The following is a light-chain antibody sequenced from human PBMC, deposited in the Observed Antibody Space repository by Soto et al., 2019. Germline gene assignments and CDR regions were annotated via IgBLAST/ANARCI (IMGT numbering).Light chain of an antibody. CDR3: SSYTISITVV. J-gene: IGLJ2*01. V-gene: IGLV2-14*01. CDR1: SSDVGGYHF. CDR2: EVS. Sequence: QSALPQPASVSGSPGQSITISCTGTSSDVGGYHFVAWYQQHPGKAPKLMIYEVSNRPSGVSNRFSGSKSGNTASLTISGLQAEDEADYYCSSYTISITVVFGGGTQLTVL.